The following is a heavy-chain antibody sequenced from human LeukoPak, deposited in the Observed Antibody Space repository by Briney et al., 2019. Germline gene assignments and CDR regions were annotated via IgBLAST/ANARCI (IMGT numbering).Heavy chain of an antibody. J-gene: IGHJ4*02. CDR2: IYYSGST. CDR1: SESFSSYY. Sequence: SETLSLTCAIYSESFSSYYWGWIRQPPGKGLEWIGSIYYSGSTYYNPSLKSRVTISVDTSKNQFSLKLSSVTAADTAVYYCARSTYYYDSSGYYPPDYWGQGTLVTVSS. D-gene: IGHD3-22*01. V-gene: IGHV4-39*07. CDR3: ARSTYYYDSSGYYPPDY.